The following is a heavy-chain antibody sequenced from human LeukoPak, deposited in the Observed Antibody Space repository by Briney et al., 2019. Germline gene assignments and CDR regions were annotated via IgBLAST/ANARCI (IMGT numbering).Heavy chain of an antibody. Sequence: QPGRSLRLSCAASGFTFSSYGMHWVRQAPGKGLEWVAVISYGGSNKYYADSVKGRFTISRDNSKNTLYLQMNSLRAEDTAVYYCAKGVVTADYFDYWGQGTLVTVSS. CDR2: ISYGGSNK. CDR3: AKGVVTADYFDY. D-gene: IGHD2-21*02. J-gene: IGHJ4*02. CDR1: GFTFSSYG. V-gene: IGHV3-30*18.